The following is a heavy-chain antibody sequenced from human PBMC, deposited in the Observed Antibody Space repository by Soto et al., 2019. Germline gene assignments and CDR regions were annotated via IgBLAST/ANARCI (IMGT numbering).Heavy chain of an antibody. D-gene: IGHD3-16*01. CDR3: VRSGHSFGGVS. J-gene: IGHJ4*02. V-gene: IGHV4-59*01. Sequence: SETLSLTCSVSGGSMINYYGSWVRQTPEKGMEWIGYMYYSGTSNYNSSLKSRVTISVDTSKNQFSLKLRSVTAADTATYYCVRSGHSFGGVSRGLGTLVTVSS. CDR1: GGSMINYY. CDR2: MYYSGTS.